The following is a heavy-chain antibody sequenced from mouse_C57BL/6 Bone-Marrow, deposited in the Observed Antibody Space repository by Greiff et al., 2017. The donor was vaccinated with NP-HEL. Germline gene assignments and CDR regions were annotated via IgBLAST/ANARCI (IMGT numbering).Heavy chain of an antibody. V-gene: IGHV1-19*01. J-gene: IGHJ1*03. CDR2: INPYNGGT. CDR3: ARGHYYGSSYAAFWYFDV. CDR1: GYTFTDYY. Sequence: VQLQQSGPVLVKPGASVKMSCKASGYTFTDYYMNWVKQSHGKSLEWIGVINPYNGGTSSNQKFKGKATLTVDKSSSTAYMELNSLTSEDSAVYYCARGHYYGSSYAAFWYFDVWGTGTTVTVSS. D-gene: IGHD1-1*01.